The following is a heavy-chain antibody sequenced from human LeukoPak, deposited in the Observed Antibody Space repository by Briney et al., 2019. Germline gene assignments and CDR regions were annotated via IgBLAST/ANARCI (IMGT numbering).Heavy chain of an antibody. Sequence: PGGSLRLSCAASGFTFSSHWISWVRQAPGKGLEWVAHINQDGSQKSYVDSVEGRFAISRDNAKNSLSLEMNSLRVEDTGAYYCAGGTTGTTVAYGYSLDSWGQGTLVTVSS. CDR1: GFTFSSHW. V-gene: IGHV3-7*03. J-gene: IGHJ4*02. CDR2: INQDGSQK. D-gene: IGHD1-7*01. CDR3: AGGTTGTTVAYGYSLDS.